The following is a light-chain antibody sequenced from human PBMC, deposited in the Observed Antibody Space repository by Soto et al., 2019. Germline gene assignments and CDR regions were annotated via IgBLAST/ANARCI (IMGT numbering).Light chain of an antibody. CDR1: QSVRDN. J-gene: IGKJ2*01. Sequence: EILLTQSPRALAVSPGEVATLSCRASQSVRDNLAWYQQKPGQAPRLLIYRASIRATGVPARFSGSGSGTEFTLTISGLQSEDVSIYFCQHYNFWTHSFGPGTKVDIK. CDR3: QHYNFWTHS. V-gene: IGKV3-15*01. CDR2: RAS.